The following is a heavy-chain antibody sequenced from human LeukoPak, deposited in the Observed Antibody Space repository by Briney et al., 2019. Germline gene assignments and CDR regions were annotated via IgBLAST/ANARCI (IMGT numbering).Heavy chain of an antibody. CDR2: IYPGDSDT. CDR3: ARRSGKYSGSYEWGY. Sequence: GESLKISCQVSGFNFTSNWIAWVRQMPGKGLEWMGIIYPGDSDTRYSPAFQGQVTISADKSISTAYLQWSSLKASDTAMYYCARRSGKYSGSYEWGYWGQGTLVTVSS. J-gene: IGHJ4*02. V-gene: IGHV5-51*01. CDR1: GFNFTSNW. D-gene: IGHD1-26*01.